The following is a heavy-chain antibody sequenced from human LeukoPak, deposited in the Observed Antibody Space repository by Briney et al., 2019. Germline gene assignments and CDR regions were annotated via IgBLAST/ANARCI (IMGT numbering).Heavy chain of an antibody. Sequence: ASVKVSCKASGYTFTGYYMHWVRQAPGQGLEWMGWINPNSGGTNYAQKFQGWVTMTRDTSISTAYMELSRLRPDDTAVYYCARGRDDYDISTGYYPSYGMDVWGKGATVTVSS. CDR2: INPNSGGT. D-gene: IGHD3-9*01. CDR3: ARGRDDYDISTGYYPSYGMDV. CDR1: GYTFTGYY. J-gene: IGHJ6*04. V-gene: IGHV1-2*04.